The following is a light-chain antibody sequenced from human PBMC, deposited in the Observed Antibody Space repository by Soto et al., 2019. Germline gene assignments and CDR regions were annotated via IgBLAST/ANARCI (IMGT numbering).Light chain of an antibody. CDR3: CSFAGRYV. Sequence: QSALTQPRSVSGSPGQSVTISCTGTSSDVGGYDYVSWYQQHPGKALKLMIYDVSKRPSGVPDRFSGSKSGNTASLTISGLQAEDEADYYCCSFAGRYVLGTGTKLTVL. CDR2: DVS. CDR1: SSDVGGYDY. J-gene: IGLJ1*01. V-gene: IGLV2-11*01.